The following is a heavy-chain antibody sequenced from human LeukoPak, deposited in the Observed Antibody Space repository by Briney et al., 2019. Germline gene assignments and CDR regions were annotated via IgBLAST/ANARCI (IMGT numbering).Heavy chain of an antibody. Sequence: AGGSLRLSCAASGSTFSSYAMSWVRQAPGKGLERVSAISGSGGSTYYADSVKGRFTISRDNSKNTLYLQMNSLRAEDTAVYYCAKDSLYYDFWSGYYYYWGQGTLVTVSS. J-gene: IGHJ4*02. D-gene: IGHD3-3*01. V-gene: IGHV3-23*01. CDR1: GSTFSSYA. CDR3: AKDSLYYDFWSGYYYY. CDR2: ISGSGGST.